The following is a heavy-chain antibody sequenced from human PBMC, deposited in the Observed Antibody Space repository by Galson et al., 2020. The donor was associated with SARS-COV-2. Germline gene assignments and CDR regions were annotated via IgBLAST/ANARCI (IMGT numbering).Heavy chain of an antibody. CDR3: ARDRARVYSYGYATYDY. J-gene: IGHJ4*02. Sequence: GGSLRLPCAASGFTFSSYWMSWVRQAPVKGLEWVANIKQDGSEKYYVDAVKGRFTISRDNAKNSLYLQMNSLSAEDTAVYYCARDRARVYSYGYATYDYWGQGTLVTVSS. D-gene: IGHD5-18*01. V-gene: IGHV3-7*03. CDR1: GFTFSSYW. CDR2: IKQDGSEK.